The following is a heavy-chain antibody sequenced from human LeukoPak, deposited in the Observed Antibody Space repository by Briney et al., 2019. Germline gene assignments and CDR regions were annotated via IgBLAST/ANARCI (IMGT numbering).Heavy chain of an antibody. D-gene: IGHD3-22*01. Sequence: SETLSLTCTVSGGSISSSSYYWGWIRQPPGKGLEWIGSIYYSGSTYYNPSLKSRVTISVDTSKNQFSLKLSSVTAADTAVYYCARGSGVVVITFAFDIWGQGTMVTVSS. CDR2: IYYSGST. CDR1: GGSISSSSYY. J-gene: IGHJ3*02. CDR3: ARGSGVVVITFAFDI. V-gene: IGHV4-39*07.